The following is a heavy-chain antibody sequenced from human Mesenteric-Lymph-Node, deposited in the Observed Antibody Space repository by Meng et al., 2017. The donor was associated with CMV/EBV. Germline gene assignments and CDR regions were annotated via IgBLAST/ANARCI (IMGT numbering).Heavy chain of an antibody. CDR3: ARVPSRSSFYYYYGMDV. J-gene: IGHJ6*02. CDR1: GGSVNSGRYY. CDR2: IYYSGST. D-gene: IGHD1-26*01. Sequence: SETLSLTCTVSGGSVNSGRYYWSWIRQPPGKGLEWIGHIYYSGSTYYNASLKSRVTISVDTSKNQFSLYLSSVTAADTAVYYCARVPSRSSFYYYYGMDVWGQGTTVTVSS. V-gene: IGHV4-61*01.